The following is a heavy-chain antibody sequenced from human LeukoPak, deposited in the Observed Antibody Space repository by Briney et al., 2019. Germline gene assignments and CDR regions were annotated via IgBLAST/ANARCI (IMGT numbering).Heavy chain of an antibody. Sequence: PSETLSLTCAVSGASVSGSNYYWGWIRQPPGKGLEWIGYIYYSGSTNYNPSLKSRVTISVDTSKNQFSLKLTSVTAADTAVYYCARGGSWFDPWGQGTLVTVSS. CDR1: GASVSGSNYY. J-gene: IGHJ5*02. CDR3: ARGGSWFDP. V-gene: IGHV4-61*01. CDR2: IYYSGST. D-gene: IGHD3-10*01.